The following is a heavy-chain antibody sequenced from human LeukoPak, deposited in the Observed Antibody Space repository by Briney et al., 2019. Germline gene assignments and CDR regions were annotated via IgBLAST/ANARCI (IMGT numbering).Heavy chain of an antibody. CDR3: ARDYAGWFDP. D-gene: IGHD4-17*01. J-gene: IGHJ5*02. CDR2: INHSGST. Sequence: SETLSLTCAVYGGSFSGYYWSWIRQPPGKGLEWIGEINHSGSTNYNPSLKSRVTISVDTSKNQFSLKLGSVTAADTAVYYCARDYAGWFDPWGQGTLVTVSS. V-gene: IGHV4-34*01. CDR1: GGSFSGYY.